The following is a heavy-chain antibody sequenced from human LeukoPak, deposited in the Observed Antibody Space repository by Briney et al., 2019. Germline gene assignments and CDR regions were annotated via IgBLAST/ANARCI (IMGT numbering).Heavy chain of an antibody. CDR1: GFTFSSYA. J-gene: IGHJ6*02. CDR3: ARTYYYDSSGPTYYYYYYGMVV. CDR2: ISGSGGST. V-gene: IGHV3-23*01. Sequence: GGSLRLSCAASGFTFSSYAMSWVRQAPGKGLEWVSAISGSGGSTYYADSVKGRFTISRDNSKNTLYLQMNSLRAEDTAVYYCARTYYYDSSGPTYYYYYYGMVVWGQGTTVTVSS. D-gene: IGHD3-22*01.